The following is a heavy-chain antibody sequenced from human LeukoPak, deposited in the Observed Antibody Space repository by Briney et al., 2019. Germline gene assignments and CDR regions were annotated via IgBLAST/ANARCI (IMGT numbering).Heavy chain of an antibody. CDR2: IYYHENT. Sequence: SETLSLTCAVYGGSFSGYYWSWIRQPPGKGLEWIGSIYYHENTYYNSSLKSRVTISVDTSKNQFSLKLNSVTAADTAVYFCARRAYSAAYWKHFDYWGQGTLVTVSS. CDR1: GGSFSGYY. J-gene: IGHJ4*02. V-gene: IGHV4-34*01. CDR3: ARRAYSAAYWKHFDY. D-gene: IGHD1-1*01.